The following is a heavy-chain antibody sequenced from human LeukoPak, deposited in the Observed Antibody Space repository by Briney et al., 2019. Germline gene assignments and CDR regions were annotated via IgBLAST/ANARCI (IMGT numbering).Heavy chain of an antibody. CDR1: GGTFSSYA. V-gene: IGHV1-69*13. CDR2: IIPIFGTA. CDR3: ARDIPQLHIVVSNALGI. J-gene: IGHJ3*02. Sequence: SVKVSCKASGGTFSSYAISWVRQAPGQGLEWMGGIIPIFGTANYAQKFQGRVTITADESTSTAYMELSSLRSEDTAVYYCARDIPQLHIVVSNALGIWGQGTMVTVSS. D-gene: IGHD2-21*01.